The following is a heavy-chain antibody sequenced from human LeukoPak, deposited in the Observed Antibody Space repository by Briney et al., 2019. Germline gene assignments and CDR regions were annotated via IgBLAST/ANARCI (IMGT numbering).Heavy chain of an antibody. D-gene: IGHD4-23*01. J-gene: IGHJ4*02. CDR3: ARVTPLVGFDY. CDR1: GYSFTEYA. V-gene: IGHV1-46*01. CDR2: INPSGGST. Sequence: GASVKVSCKASGYSFTEYAMHWVRQALGQGLEWMGIINPSGGSTSYAQKFQGRVTMTRDTSTSTVYMELSSLRSEDTAVYYCARVTPLVGFDYWGQGTLVTVSS.